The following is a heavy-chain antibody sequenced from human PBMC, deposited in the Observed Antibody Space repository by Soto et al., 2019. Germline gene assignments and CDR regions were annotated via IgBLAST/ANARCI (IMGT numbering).Heavy chain of an antibody. CDR1: GESFSGYY. D-gene: IGHD4-4*01. J-gene: IGHJ4*02. Sequence: VHLQQWGAGLLRPSETLSLTCTVSGESFSGYYWSWIRQSPEKGLEWIGEVYDSGETKYNPSLKSRVTISEDPSKNRFSLRMSSMTAADTAVYYCARGFSNSITTRFDSWGQGTLVTVSS. V-gene: IGHV4-34*01. CDR2: VYDSGET. CDR3: ARGFSNSITTRFDS.